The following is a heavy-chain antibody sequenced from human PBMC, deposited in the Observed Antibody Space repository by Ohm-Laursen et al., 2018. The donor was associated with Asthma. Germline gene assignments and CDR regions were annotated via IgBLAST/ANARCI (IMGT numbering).Heavy chain of an antibody. D-gene: IGHD1-26*01. V-gene: IGHV4-39*01. CDR3: ARHWGSPSGRNWFES. CDR1: GGSISPGSYF. Sequence: SQTLSLTCTVSGGSISPGSYFWGWVRQPPGKGLEWIGSIYYSGNTYYNPSLNSRATISLDTSKSHFSLKLSSVTAADTAVYFCARHWGSPSGRNWFESWGQGTLVTVSS. J-gene: IGHJ5*01. CDR2: IYYSGNT.